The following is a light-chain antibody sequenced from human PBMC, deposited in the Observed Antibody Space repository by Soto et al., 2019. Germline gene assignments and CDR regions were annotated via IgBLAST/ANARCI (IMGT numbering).Light chain of an antibody. CDR2: DAS. CDR3: QQYNSYSGT. Sequence: DIQMTQSPSTLSASVVDRVTITCRASQSISSWVAWYQQKPGKAPKLLIYDASSLESGVPSRFSGSGSGTELTLIISSLQPDDFATYYCQQYNSYSGTLGQGTKLEIK. V-gene: IGKV1-5*01. J-gene: IGKJ2*01. CDR1: QSISSW.